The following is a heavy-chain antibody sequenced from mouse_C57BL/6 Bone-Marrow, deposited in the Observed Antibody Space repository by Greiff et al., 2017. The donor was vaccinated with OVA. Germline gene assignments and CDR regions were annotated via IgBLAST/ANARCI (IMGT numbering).Heavy chain of an antibody. J-gene: IGHJ4*01. V-gene: IGHV1-76*01. CDR3: AREGILGYAMDY. Sequence: QVQLQQSGAELVRPGASVKLSCKASGYTFTDYYINWVKQRPGQGLEWIARIYPGSGNTNYNEKFKGKATLTADKSSSTAYMQFSSLTSEDSAIYYCAREGILGYAMDYWGQGTSVTVSS. CDR2: IYPGSGNT. CDR1: GYTFTDYY.